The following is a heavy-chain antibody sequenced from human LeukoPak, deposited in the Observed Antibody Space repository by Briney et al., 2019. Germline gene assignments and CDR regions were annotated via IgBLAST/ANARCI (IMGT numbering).Heavy chain of an antibody. Sequence: GSLRLSCAASGFTFSSYGMHWVRQAPGKGLEWVAVIWYDGSNKYYADSVKGRFTISRDNSKNTLYLQMNSLRAEDTAVYYCAREADSGWYYYYYYGMDVWGQGTTVTVSS. J-gene: IGHJ6*02. CDR3: AREADSGWYYYYYYGMDV. CDR2: IWYDGSNK. D-gene: IGHD6-19*01. CDR1: GFTFSSYG. V-gene: IGHV3-33*01.